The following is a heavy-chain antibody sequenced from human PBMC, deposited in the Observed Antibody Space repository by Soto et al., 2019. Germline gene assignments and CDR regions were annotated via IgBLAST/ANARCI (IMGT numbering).Heavy chain of an antibody. CDR2: IIPIFGTT. V-gene: IGHV1-69*12. D-gene: IGHD2-21*02. CDR3: ARSLGAYCGGDCYSGMDV. CDR1: GGTFNSYA. J-gene: IGHJ6*02. Sequence: QVQLVQSGAEVKKPGSPVKVSCKASGGTFNSYAINWVRQAPGQGLEWMGGIIPIFGTTNNAQKFQGRVTISAXXSTSTAYMKLSSLRSEDTAVYYCARSLGAYCGGDCYSGMDVWGQGTTVTVSS.